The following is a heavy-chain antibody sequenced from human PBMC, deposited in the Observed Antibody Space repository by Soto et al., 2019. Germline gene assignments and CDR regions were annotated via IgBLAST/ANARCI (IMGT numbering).Heavy chain of an antibody. CDR1: GGSFSGYY. Sequence: QVQLQQWGAGLLKPSETLSLTCAVYGGSFSGYYWRWIRQPPGKGLEWIGEINHSGSTNYNPSLKSRVTISVDTSKNQCSLKLSSVTAADTAVYYCASMRIAAAGQSNDYWGQGTLVTVSS. J-gene: IGHJ4*02. V-gene: IGHV4-34*01. CDR3: ASMRIAAAGQSNDY. CDR2: INHSGST. D-gene: IGHD6-13*01.